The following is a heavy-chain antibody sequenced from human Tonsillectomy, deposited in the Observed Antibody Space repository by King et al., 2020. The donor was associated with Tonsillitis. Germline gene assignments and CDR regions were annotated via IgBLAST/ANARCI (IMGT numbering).Heavy chain of an antibody. CDR1: GFTFTNAW. V-gene: IGHV3-15*07. CDR3: TSNPTY. J-gene: IGHJ4*02. Sequence: VQLVESGGGLVEPGGSLRLSCAASGFTFTNAWMNWVRQAPGKGLGWVGRIKTRADGGTTDYAAPVQGRFSISRDDLKNTLYLQMNSLKTEDTAVYYCTSNPTYWGQGTLVTVSS. CDR2: IKTRADGGTT.